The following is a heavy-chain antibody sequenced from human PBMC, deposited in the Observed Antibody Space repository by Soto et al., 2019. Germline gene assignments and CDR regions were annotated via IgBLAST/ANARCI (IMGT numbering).Heavy chain of an antibody. CDR3: AGGTAGWFSYYYYYGMDV. CDR2: INHSGST. V-gene: IGHV4-34*01. Sequence: LSLTCAVYGGSFSGYYWIWIRQPPGKGLEWIGEINHSGSTNYNPSLKSRVTISVDTSKNQFSLKLSSVTAADTAVYYCAGGTAGWFSYYYYYGMDVWGQGTTVTVSS. CDR1: GGSFSGYY. D-gene: IGHD3-10*01. J-gene: IGHJ6*02.